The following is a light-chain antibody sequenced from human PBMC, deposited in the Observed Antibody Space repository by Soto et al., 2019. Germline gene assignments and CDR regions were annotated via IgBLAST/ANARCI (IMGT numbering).Light chain of an antibody. Sequence: HSVLTQPASVSGSPGQSITISCTGTSSDIGRYDYVSWYQQHPGKAPKLMIYHVTYRPSGVSNRYSGSKSGNSASLTISGLQADDEADYYCCSLTTTHTYVFGSGTKVTV. CDR1: SSDIGRYDY. CDR2: HVT. J-gene: IGLJ1*01. CDR3: CSLTTTHTYV. V-gene: IGLV2-14*03.